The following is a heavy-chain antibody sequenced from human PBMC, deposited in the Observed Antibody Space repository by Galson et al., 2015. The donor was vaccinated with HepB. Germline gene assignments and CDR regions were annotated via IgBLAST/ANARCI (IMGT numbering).Heavy chain of an antibody. CDR1: GFTFNSYA. J-gene: IGHJ4*02. V-gene: IGHV3-23*01. Sequence: SLRLSCATSGFTFNSYAMTWVRQAPGKGLEWVSGISGSGGSTDYADSVKGRFTISRENSKNTLYLQMNSLRAEDTAVYYCAKDRGGYTGRGFDSWGQGTLVTVSS. CDR3: AKDRGGYTGRGFDS. CDR2: ISGSGGST. D-gene: IGHD1-26*01.